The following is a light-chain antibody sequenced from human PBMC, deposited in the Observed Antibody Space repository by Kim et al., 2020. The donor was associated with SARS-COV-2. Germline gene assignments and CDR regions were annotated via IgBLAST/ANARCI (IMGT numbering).Light chain of an antibody. V-gene: IGKV1-8*01. J-gene: IGKJ1*01. Sequence: ASTCDRVTITCRASQGISSYLAWYQQKPGKAPKLLIYAASTLQSGVPSRFSGSGSGTDFTLTISCLQSEDFATYYCQQYYSYPPAFGQGTKVDIK. CDR2: AAS. CDR1: QGISSY. CDR3: QQYYSYPPA.